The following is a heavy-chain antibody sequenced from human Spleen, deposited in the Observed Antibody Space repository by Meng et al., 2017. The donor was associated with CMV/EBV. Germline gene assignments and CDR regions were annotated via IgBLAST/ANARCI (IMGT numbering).Heavy chain of an antibody. V-gene: IGHV1-2*02. J-gene: IGHJ6*02. Sequence: ASVKVSCKASGYNFTGYYMHWVRQAPGQGLEWMGWINPNSGGTNYAQKFQGRVTMTGDTSITTAYMELSSLTSDDTAVYYCARTRIEVEPDGRKIKYYNYGMDVWGQGTTVTVSS. CDR1: GYNFTGYY. CDR3: ARTRIEVEPDGRKIKYYNYGMDV. D-gene: IGHD2-2*01. CDR2: INPNSGGT.